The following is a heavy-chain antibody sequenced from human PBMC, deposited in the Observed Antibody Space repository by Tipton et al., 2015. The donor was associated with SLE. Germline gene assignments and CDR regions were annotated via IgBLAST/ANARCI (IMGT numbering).Heavy chain of an antibody. CDR1: GFTFSSYE. CDR3: ARIGGAGTTIHYYGMDV. V-gene: IGHV3-48*03. J-gene: IGHJ6*02. Sequence: SLRLSCAASGFTFSSYEMNWVRQAPGKGLEWVSYISSSGSTIYYADSVMGRFTISRDNAKNSLYLQMNSLRAEDTAVYYCARIGGAGTTIHYYGMDVWGQGTTVTVSS. CDR2: ISSSGSTI. D-gene: IGHD1-7*01.